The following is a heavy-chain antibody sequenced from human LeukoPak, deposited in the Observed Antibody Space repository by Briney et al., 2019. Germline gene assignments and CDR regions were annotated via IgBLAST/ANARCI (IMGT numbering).Heavy chain of an antibody. V-gene: IGHV3-53*01. CDR1: GFTVSSNY. CDR3: ARQQQFCSGGNCYSLNAFDL. Sequence: GGSLRLSCAASGFTVSSNYMSWVRQAPGKGLEWVSDIYSGGSTYYADSVKGRFTISRDNSKNTLYLQMNSLRAEDTAMYYCARQQQFCSGGNCYSLNAFDLWGQGTVVTVSS. D-gene: IGHD2-15*01. CDR2: IYSGGST. J-gene: IGHJ3*01.